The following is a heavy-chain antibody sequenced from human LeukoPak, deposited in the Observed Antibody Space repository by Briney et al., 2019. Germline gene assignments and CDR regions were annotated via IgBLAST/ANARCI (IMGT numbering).Heavy chain of an antibody. V-gene: IGHV3-48*01. CDR2: ISSSSSTI. J-gene: IGHJ6*03. CDR3: ARVPHRYYYYMDV. CDR1: GFTSSSYA. Sequence: GGSLRLSCAASGFTSSSYAMSWVRQAPGKGLEWVSYISSSSSTIYYADSVKGRFTISRDNAKNSLYLQMNSLRAEDTAVYYCARVPHRYYYYMDVWGKGTTVTVSS.